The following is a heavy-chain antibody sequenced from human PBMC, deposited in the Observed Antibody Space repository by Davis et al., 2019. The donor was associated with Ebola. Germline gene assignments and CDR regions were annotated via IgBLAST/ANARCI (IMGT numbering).Heavy chain of an antibody. CDR2: INHSGST. J-gene: IGHJ5*02. CDR1: GGSFSGYC. CDR3: AREAMMVWFDP. Sequence: SETLSLTCAVYGGSFSGYCWSWIRQPPGKGLEWIGEINHSGSTNYNPSLKSRVTISVDTSKNQFSLKLSSVTAADTAVYYCAREAMMVWFDPWGQGTLVTVSS. V-gene: IGHV4-34*01. D-gene: IGHD3-22*01.